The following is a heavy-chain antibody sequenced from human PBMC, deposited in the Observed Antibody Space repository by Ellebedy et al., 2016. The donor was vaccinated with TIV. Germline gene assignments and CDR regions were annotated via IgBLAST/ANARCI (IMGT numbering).Heavy chain of an antibody. J-gene: IGHJ6*02. CDR1: GYTFTSYA. V-gene: IGHV1-18*01. Sequence: ASVKVSCKTSGYTFTSYAISWVRQAPGQGLEWMGYISSYSGNTDYAQNLQGRVTMTTDTSTSTAYMELRSLRSDDTAVYYCARARGYGMDVWGQGTTVTVSS. CDR2: ISSYSGNT. CDR3: ARARGYGMDV.